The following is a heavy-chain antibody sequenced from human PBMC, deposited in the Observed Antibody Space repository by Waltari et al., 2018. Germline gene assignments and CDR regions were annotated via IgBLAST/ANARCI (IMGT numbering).Heavy chain of an antibody. J-gene: IGHJ4*02. CDR2: IRANSGTP. D-gene: IGHD4-4*01. CDR3: VRDTVTTRDY. CDR1: GYSISSGYF. V-gene: IGHV4-38-2*02. Sequence: QVQLQESGPGLGKPSETLSLTCAVAGYSISSGYFWGWIRQRPGKGVEYMGYIRANSGTPPSIPSLKSRVNISTATSRNQFSRRLNSVPAADTAVYYCVRDTVTTRDYWGQRVLVTVSS.